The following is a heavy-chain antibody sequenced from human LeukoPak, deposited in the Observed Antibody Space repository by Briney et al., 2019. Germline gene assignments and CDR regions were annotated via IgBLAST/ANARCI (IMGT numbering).Heavy chain of an antibody. CDR2: IFSCTGQT. V-gene: IGHV1-18*01. Sequence: ASVKVSCKASGHTPNTYGFTWIRRAPGQGLEWIGWIFSCTGQTKCADKFQGRVTMTLDTSKTTAYLDLRSLRSDDTAVYFCANVAKGRFFFYYMDVWGEGTTVTVS. D-gene: IGHD3-3*01. J-gene: IGHJ6*03. CDR3: ANVAKGRFFFYYMDV. CDR1: GHTPNTYG.